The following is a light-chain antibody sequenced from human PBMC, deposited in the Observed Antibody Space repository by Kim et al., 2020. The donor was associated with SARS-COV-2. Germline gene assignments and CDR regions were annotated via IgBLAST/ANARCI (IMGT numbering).Light chain of an antibody. CDR2: GDD. CDR3: ATHDESQVV. CDR1: ISNIGSNT. J-gene: IGLJ3*02. V-gene: IGLV1-44*01. Sequence: TPWQRVTIFCSGSISNIGSNTVTWYQQLPGAAPKLLIYGDDLRPPRVPDRFSGSKSGTSASLAISGLQSEDEADYYCATHDESQVVFGGGTKLTVL.